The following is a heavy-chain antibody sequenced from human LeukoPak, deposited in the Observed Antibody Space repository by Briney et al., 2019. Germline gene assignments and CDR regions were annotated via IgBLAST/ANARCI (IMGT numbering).Heavy chain of an antibody. Sequence: GRSLRLSCAASGFTFSSYAMHWVRQAPGKGLEWVAVISYDGSNKYYADSVKGRFTISRDNSKNTLYLQMNSLRAEDTAVYYCARDRAITMVRGVIIKPPLDYWGQGTLVTVSS. J-gene: IGHJ4*02. V-gene: IGHV3-30-3*01. D-gene: IGHD3-10*01. CDR1: GFTFSSYA. CDR3: ARDRAITMVRGVIIKPPLDY. CDR2: ISYDGSNK.